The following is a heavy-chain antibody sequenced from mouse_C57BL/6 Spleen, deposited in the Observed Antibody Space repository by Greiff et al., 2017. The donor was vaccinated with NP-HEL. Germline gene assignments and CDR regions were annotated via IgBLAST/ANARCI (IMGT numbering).Heavy chain of an antibody. Sequence: DVMLVESGGGLVQPKGSLKLSCAASGFSFNTYAMNWVRQAPGKGLEWVARIRSKSNNYATYYADSVKDRFTISRDDSESMLYLQMNNLKTEDTAMYYCVRQLTPDYFDYWGQGTTLTVSS. V-gene: IGHV10-1*01. CDR2: IRSKSNNYAT. J-gene: IGHJ2*01. CDR1: GFSFNTYA. CDR3: VRQLTPDYFDY.